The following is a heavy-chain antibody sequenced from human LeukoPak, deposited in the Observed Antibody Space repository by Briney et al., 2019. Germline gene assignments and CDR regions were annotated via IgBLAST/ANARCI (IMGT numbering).Heavy chain of an antibody. CDR3: AREDGGAFDI. D-gene: IGHD3-16*01. CDR1: EFTFSSYS. CDR2: ISSSSSYI. Sequence: PGGSLRLSCAASEFTFSSYSMNWVRQAPGKGLEWVSSISSSSSYIYYADSVKGRFTISRDNAKNSLYLQMNSLRAEDTALYYCAREDGGAFDIWGQGTMVTVSS. J-gene: IGHJ3*02. V-gene: IGHV3-21*04.